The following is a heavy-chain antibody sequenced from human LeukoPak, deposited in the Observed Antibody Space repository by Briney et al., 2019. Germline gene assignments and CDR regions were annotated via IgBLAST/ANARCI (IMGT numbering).Heavy chain of an antibody. D-gene: IGHD2-15*01. CDR3: AREVAATGIDY. CDR1: GYTFTSYY. Sequence: ASVKVSCKASGYTFTSYYMHWVRQAPGQGLEWMGIINPSGGSTSYAQKFQGRVTTTRDMSTSTVYMELSSLRSEDTAVYYCAREVAATGIDYWGQGTLVTVSS. J-gene: IGHJ4*02. V-gene: IGHV1-46*01. CDR2: INPSGGST.